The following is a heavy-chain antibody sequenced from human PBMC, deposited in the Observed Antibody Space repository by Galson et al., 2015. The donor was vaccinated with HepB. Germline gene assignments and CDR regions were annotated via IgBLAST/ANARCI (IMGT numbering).Heavy chain of an antibody. J-gene: IGHJ4*02. Sequence: SLRLSCAASGFSISSHAMSWVRQAPGKGLEWVSAVHNDGGGTTYYADSVGGRFTISRDTSKNTLHLQMNSLRAEDTAIYYCAKVNWEDAYCGWGQGTLVIVSS. D-gene: IGHD2-21*01. CDR3: AKVNWEDAYCG. CDR1: GFSISSHA. CDR2: VHNDGGGTT. V-gene: IGHV3-23*01.